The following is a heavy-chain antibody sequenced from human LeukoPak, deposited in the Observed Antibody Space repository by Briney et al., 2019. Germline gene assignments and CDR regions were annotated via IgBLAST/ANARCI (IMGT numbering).Heavy chain of an antibody. CDR1: GYTFTSYG. Sequence: GASVKVSCKASGYTFTSYGISWVRQAPGQGVEWMGWISAYNGNTNYAQKLQGRVTMTTDTSTSTAYMELRSLRSDDTAVYFCARESIIPASGTEYFQDWGQGTLVTVS. D-gene: IGHD3-3*01. J-gene: IGHJ1*01. CDR2: ISAYNGNT. CDR3: ARESIIPASGTEYFQD. V-gene: IGHV1-18*01.